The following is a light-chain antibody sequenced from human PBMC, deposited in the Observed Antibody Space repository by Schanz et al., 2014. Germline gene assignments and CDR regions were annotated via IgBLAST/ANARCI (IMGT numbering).Light chain of an antibody. V-gene: IGLV2-14*03. J-gene: IGLJ3*02. CDR2: DVS. CDR1: SSDVGRYNY. Sequence: QSALTQPPSASGSPGQSVTISCTGTSSDVGRYNYVSWYQQHPGKAPELMIYDVSNRPSGVSNRFSGSKSGNTASLTISGLQAEDEADYYCSSYAGSTTSWVFGGGTKLTVL. CDR3: SSYAGSTTSWV.